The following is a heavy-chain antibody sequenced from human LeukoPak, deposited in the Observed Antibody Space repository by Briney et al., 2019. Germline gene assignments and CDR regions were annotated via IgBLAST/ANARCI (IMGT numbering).Heavy chain of an antibody. Sequence: GGSLRLSCAASGFTFSKAWMSWVRQAPGKGLEWVGRIKSKTDGGTTDYAAPVKGRFTISRDDPKNTLYLQMNSLKTEDTAVYYCTTGGSSSWYGDYWGQGTLVTVSS. J-gene: IGHJ4*02. V-gene: IGHV3-15*01. CDR2: IKSKTDGGTT. CDR1: GFTFSKAW. D-gene: IGHD6-13*01. CDR3: TTGGSSSWYGDY.